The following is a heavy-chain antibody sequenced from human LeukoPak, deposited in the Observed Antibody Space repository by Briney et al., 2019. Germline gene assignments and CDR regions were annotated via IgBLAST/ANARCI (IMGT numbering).Heavy chain of an antibody. Sequence: PGGSLRLSCAASGFTFSSYAMSWVRQAPGKGLEWVSAISGSGGSTYYADSVKGRFTISRDNSKNTLYLQMNSLRAEDTAVYYCAKDQEGHSSGHDAFDIWGQGTMVTVSS. J-gene: IGHJ3*02. V-gene: IGHV3-23*01. CDR3: AKDQEGHSSGHDAFDI. CDR1: GFTFSSYA. CDR2: ISGSGGST. D-gene: IGHD6-19*01.